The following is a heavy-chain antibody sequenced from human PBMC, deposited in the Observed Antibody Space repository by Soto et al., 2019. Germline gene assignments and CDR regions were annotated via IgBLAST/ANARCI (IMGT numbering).Heavy chain of an antibody. CDR1: GYTFTSYG. CDR2: ISAYNGNT. V-gene: IGHV1-18*01. D-gene: IGHD2-2*01. CDR3: ARGGIVLVPAAMRSNWFDP. J-gene: IGHJ5*02. Sequence: QVQLVQSGAEVKKPGASVKVSCKASGYTFTSYGISWERQAPGQGLEWMGWISAYNGNTNYAQKLQGRVTMTTDTSTSTAYMELRSLRSDVTAVYYCARGGIVLVPAAMRSNWFDPWGQGTLVTVSS.